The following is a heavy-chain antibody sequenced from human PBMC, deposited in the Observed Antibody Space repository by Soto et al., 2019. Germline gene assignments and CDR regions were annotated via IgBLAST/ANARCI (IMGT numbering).Heavy chain of an antibody. CDR1: GGSISSGDYY. Sequence: SETLSLTCTVSGGSISSGDYYWSWIRQPPGKGLEWIGYIYYSGSTYYNPSLKSRVTISVDTSKNQFSLKLSSVTAADTAVYYCARDQGYCSGGSFYGENYYYYGMDVWGQGTTVTVSS. CDR3: ARDQGYCSGGSFYGENYYYYGMDV. J-gene: IGHJ6*02. V-gene: IGHV4-30-4*01. D-gene: IGHD2-15*01. CDR2: IYYSGST.